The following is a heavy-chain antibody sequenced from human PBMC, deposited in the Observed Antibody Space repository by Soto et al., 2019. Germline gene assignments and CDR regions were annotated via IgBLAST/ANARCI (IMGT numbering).Heavy chain of an antibody. CDR2: INPNSGGT. J-gene: IGHJ6*02. CDR3: ARDLLSNGAGTFSISYGMDV. CDR1: GYTFTGYY. V-gene: IGHV1-2*04. Sequence: ASVKVSCKASGYTFTGYYMHWVRQAPGQGLEWMGWINPNSGGTNYAQKFQGWVTMTRDTSISTAYMELSRLRSDGTAVYYCARDLLSNGAGTFSISYGMDVWGQGTTVTVSS. D-gene: IGHD6-19*01.